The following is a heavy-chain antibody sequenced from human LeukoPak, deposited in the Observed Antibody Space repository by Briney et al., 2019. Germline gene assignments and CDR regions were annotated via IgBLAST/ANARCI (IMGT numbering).Heavy chain of an antibody. Sequence: SETLSLTCAVYGGSFSGYYWGCIRQPPGKGLEWIGSIYYSGSTYYNPSLKSRVTISVDTSKNQFSLKLSSVTAADTAVYYCARGYSSGWLRGDFDYWGQGTLVTVSS. CDR1: GGSFSGYY. D-gene: IGHD6-19*01. J-gene: IGHJ4*02. V-gene: IGHV4-34*01. CDR2: IYYSGST. CDR3: ARGYSSGWLRGDFDY.